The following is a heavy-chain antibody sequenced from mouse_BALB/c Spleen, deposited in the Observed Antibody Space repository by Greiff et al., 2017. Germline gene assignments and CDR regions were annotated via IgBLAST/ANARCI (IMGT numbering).Heavy chain of an antibody. V-gene: IGHV5-6*02. J-gene: IGHJ4*01. CDR3: ARQGDYDGSYAMDY. CDR1: GFTFSSYG. D-gene: IGHD2-4*01. CDR2: ISSGGSYT. Sequence: DVMLVESGGDLVKPGGSLKLSCAASGFTFSSYGMSWVRQTPDKRLEWVATISSGGSYTYYPDSVKGRFTISRDNAKNTLYLQMSSLKSEDTAMYYCARQGDYDGSYAMDYWGQGTSVTVSS.